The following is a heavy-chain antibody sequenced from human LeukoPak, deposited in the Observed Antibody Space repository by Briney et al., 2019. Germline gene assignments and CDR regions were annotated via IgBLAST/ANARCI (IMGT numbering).Heavy chain of an antibody. V-gene: IGHV1-18*01. CDR3: ARDLRPEIWYSSGWYTPAPLDY. CDR2: ISAYNGNT. D-gene: IGHD6-19*01. J-gene: IGHJ4*02. CDR1: GGTFSSYA. Sequence: ASVKVSCKASGGTFSSYAISWVRQAPGQGLEWMGWISAYNGNTNYAQKLQGRVTMTTDTSTSTAYMELRSLRSDDTAVYYCARDLRPEIWYSSGWYTPAPLDYWGQGTPVTVSS.